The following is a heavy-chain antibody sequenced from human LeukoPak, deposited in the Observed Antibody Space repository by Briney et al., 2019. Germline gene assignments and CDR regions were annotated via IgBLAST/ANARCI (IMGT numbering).Heavy chain of an antibody. CDR3: ARAATLTVFDY. V-gene: IGHV4-39*07. CDR1: GGSISSSSYY. J-gene: IGHJ4*02. Sequence: SETLSLTCTVSGGSISSSSYYWGWIRQPPGKGLEWIGSIYYSGSTYYNPSLKSRVTISVDTSKNQFSLKLSSVTAADTAVYYCARAATLTVFDYWGQGTLVTVSS. CDR2: IYYSGST. D-gene: IGHD4-11*01.